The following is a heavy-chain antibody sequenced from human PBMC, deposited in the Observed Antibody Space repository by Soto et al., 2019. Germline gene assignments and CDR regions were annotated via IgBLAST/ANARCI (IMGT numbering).Heavy chain of an antibody. CDR1: GFTFTRSA. V-gene: IGHV1-58*02. CDR3: AAGTVDTAMDGAPY. Sequence: SVKVSCKASGFTFTRSAMQWVRQARGQRLEWIGWIVVGSGNTNYAQKFQERVTITRDMSTSTAYMELSSLRSEDTAVYYCAAGTVDTAMDGAPYWGQGTLVTVSS. CDR2: IVVGSGNT. D-gene: IGHD5-18*01. J-gene: IGHJ4*02.